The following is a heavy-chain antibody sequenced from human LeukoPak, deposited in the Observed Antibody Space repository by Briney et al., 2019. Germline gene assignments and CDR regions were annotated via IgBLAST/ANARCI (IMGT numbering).Heavy chain of an antibody. CDR1: GGSISSSNW. Sequence: SETLSLTCAVSGGSISSSNWWSWVRQPLGKGLEWIGEIYHSGSTNYNPSLKSRVTISVDKSKNHFSLKLSSVTVADTAVYYCARGVGPNSGYPAFDYWGQGTLVTVSS. V-gene: IGHV4-4*02. CDR2: IYHSGST. CDR3: ARGVGPNSGYPAFDY. D-gene: IGHD3-22*01. J-gene: IGHJ4*02.